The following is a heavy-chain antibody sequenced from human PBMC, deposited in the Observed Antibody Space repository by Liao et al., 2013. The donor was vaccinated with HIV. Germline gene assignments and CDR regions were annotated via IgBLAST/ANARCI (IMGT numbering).Heavy chain of an antibody. J-gene: IGHJ4*02. CDR1: GGSFSGYY. V-gene: IGHV4-34*01. CDR3: ARGEGEWLFGEYYFDY. CDR2: ISHSGST. Sequence: QVQLQQWGAGLLKPSETLSLTCAVYGGSFSGYYWSWIRQPPGKGLEWIGEISHSGSTNYNPSLKSRVTMSVDTSKNQFSLKLSSVTAADTAVYYCARGEGEWLFGEYYFDYWGQGTLVTVSS. D-gene: IGHD3-3*01.